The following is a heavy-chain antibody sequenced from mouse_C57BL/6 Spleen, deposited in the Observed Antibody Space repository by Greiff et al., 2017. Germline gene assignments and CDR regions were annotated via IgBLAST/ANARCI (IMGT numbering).Heavy chain of an antibody. D-gene: IGHD1-1*01. CDR2: IDPSDSYT. CDR1: GYTFTSYW. Sequence: QVQLKQPGAELVMPGASVKLSCKASGYTFTSYWMHWVKQRPGQGLEWIGEIDPSDSYTNYNQKFKGKSTLTVDKSSSTAYMQLSSLTSEDSAVYYCARRDTTVVATNYFDYWGQGTTLTVSS. CDR3: ARRDTTVVATNYFDY. J-gene: IGHJ2*01. V-gene: IGHV1-69*01.